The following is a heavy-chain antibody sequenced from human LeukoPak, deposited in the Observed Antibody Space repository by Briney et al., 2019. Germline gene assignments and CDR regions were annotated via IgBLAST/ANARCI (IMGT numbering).Heavy chain of an antibody. CDR2: IYYSGST. J-gene: IGHJ5*02. CDR1: GGSISSYY. CDR3: ARGGDILTGYYVFDP. Sequence: PSETLSLTCTVSGGSISSYYWRWIRQPPGKGLAWIGYIYYSGSTNYNPSLKSRVTISVDTSKNQFSLKLSSVTAADTAVYYCARGGDILTGYYVFDPWGQGTLVTVSS. V-gene: IGHV4-59*01. D-gene: IGHD3-9*01.